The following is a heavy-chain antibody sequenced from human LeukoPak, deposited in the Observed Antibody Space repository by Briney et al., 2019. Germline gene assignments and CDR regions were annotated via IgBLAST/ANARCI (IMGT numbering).Heavy chain of an antibody. Sequence: SQTLSLTCTVSGGSISSGSYYWSWIRQPAGKGLEWIGRIYTSGSTNYNPSLKSRVTISVDTSKNQFSLKLSSVTAADTAVYYCARGLQLWLRPGYMDVWGKGTTVTVSS. V-gene: IGHV4-61*02. J-gene: IGHJ6*03. CDR3: ARGLQLWLRPGYMDV. D-gene: IGHD5-18*01. CDR2: IYTSGST. CDR1: GGSISSGSYY.